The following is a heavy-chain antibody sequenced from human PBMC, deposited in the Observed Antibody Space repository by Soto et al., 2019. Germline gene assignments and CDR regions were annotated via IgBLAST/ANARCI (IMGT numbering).Heavy chain of an antibody. CDR3: ADYLSIAVDGYEGYYYAVDV. CDR2: TYYRSKWYN. V-gene: IGHV6-1*01. Sequence: PSQTLSLTCAISGDSVSSNSAAWNWIRQSPSRGLEWLGRTYYRSKWYNDYAVSVKSRITINPDTSKNQFSLQLNSVTPEDTAVYDGADYLSIAVDGYEGYYYAVDVWGQGTMVTVTS. CDR1: GDSVSSNSAA. J-gene: IGHJ6*02. D-gene: IGHD6-19*01.